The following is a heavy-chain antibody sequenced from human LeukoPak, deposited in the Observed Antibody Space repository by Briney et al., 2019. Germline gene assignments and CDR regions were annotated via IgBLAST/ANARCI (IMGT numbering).Heavy chain of an antibody. J-gene: IGHJ5*02. Sequence: ASVKVSCKASGYTFTSYYMHWVRQAPGQGLEWMGIINPSGGSTSYAQKFQGRVTMTRDTSTSTVYMELGSLRSEDTAVYYCAREADDYGDQGWFDPWGQGTLVTVSS. CDR1: GYTFTSYY. CDR2: INPSGGST. CDR3: AREADDYGDQGWFDP. V-gene: IGHV1-46*01. D-gene: IGHD4-17*01.